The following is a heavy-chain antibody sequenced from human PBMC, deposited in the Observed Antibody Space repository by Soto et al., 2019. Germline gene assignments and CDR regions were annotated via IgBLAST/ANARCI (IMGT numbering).Heavy chain of an antibody. Sequence: GGSLRLSCAASGFAFSRYTMNWVRQAPGQGPEWVAYIGATGSITYYADSVKGRFSISRDNAQNSLFLQLTRLSDADTAVYYCARRAYGDYHFDNWGQGTLVTVSS. CDR2: IGATGSIT. J-gene: IGHJ4*02. CDR1: GFAFSRYT. V-gene: IGHV3-48*02. CDR3: ARRAYGDYHFDN. D-gene: IGHD4-17*01.